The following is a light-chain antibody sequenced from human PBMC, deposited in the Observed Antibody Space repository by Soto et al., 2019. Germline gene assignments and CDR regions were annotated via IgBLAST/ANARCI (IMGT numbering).Light chain of an antibody. CDR2: EVS. CDR1: SSDVGGYNY. Sequence: QSALTQPPSASGSPGQSFTISCTGTSSDVGGYNYVSWYQQHPGKGPKLMIYEVSKRPSGVPDRFSGSKSGNTASLTVSGLQAEDEAEYYCGSFADNGFVFGTGTKLTVL. CDR3: GSFADNGFV. V-gene: IGLV2-8*01. J-gene: IGLJ1*01.